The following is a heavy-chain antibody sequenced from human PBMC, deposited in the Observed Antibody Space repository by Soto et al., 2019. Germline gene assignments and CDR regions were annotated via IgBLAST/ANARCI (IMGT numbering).Heavy chain of an antibody. J-gene: IGHJ6*02. V-gene: IGHV3-23*01. Sequence: GGSLRLSCAASGSTFSSYAMTWVRQAPGKGLEWVSAIDGSGGSTYYADSLKGRFTISRDNSKNTLYLQMNSLRAEGTALYYCAKDHYGDAGYYYYYGMDVWGQGTTVTVSS. D-gene: IGHD4-17*01. CDR2: IDGSGGST. CDR3: AKDHYGDAGYYYYYGMDV. CDR1: GSTFSSYA.